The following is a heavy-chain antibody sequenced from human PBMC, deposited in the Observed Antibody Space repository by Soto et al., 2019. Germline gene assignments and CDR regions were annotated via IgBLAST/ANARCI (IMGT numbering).Heavy chain of an antibody. D-gene: IGHD7-27*01. CDR3: ARDLTEPPLDY. J-gene: IGHJ4*02. V-gene: IGHV3-21*01. CDR2: ISSSSSYI. Sequence: PGGSLRLSCAGSGFNFSSFAMTWVRQAPGKGLEWVSSISSSSSYIYYADSVKGRFTISRDNAKNSLYLQMNSLRAEDTAVYYCARDLTEPPLDYWGQGTLVTVSS. CDR1: GFNFSSFA.